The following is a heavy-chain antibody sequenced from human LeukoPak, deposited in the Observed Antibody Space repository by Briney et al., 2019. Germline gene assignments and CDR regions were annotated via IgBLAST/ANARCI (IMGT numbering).Heavy chain of an antibody. CDR1: GFLFNTYA. Sequence: PGGSLRLSCAASGFLFNTYAMHWVRQDPGKGLEWAAFISYDGSFKHYADSVKGRFTISRDNSKSTLYLQMNSLRPEDTAVYYCAKDRWGSYPPYGMDVWGLGTTVIVSS. D-gene: IGHD3-16*01. V-gene: IGHV3-30*02. CDR3: AKDRWGSYPPYGMDV. CDR2: ISYDGSFK. J-gene: IGHJ6*02.